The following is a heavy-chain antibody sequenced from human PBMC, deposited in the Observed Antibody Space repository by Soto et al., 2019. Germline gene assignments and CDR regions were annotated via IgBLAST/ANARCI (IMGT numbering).Heavy chain of an antibody. J-gene: IGHJ4*02. CDR2: ISSKSSLI. CDR3: ARASFRVCCSGGRWSEV. CDR1: GFSFSDHG. Sequence: PGGSLRLSCAGPGFSFSDHGLSWVRQAPGKGLEWISSISSKSSLIYYADSVKGRFIISRDNTKNSLSLQMNSLRVDDTALYFCARASFRVCCSGGRWSEVWSQGALVTVSS. D-gene: IGHD2-15*01. V-gene: IGHV3-21*01.